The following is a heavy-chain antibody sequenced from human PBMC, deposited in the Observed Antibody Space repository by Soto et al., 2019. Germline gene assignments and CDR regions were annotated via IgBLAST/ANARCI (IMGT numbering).Heavy chain of an antibody. J-gene: IGHJ4*02. D-gene: IGHD3-3*01. V-gene: IGHV4-34*01. Sequence: AETLSLRCADYEGSFSVYSWVLIGQPPGKGTELIGVINHSGSTNYNPSLKSRVTISVDTSKNQFSLKLSSVTAADTAVYYCARGFGWGNEFWSGYRIGSLNYFDYWGQGTMVTVSS. CDR1: EGSFSVYS. CDR2: INHSGST. CDR3: ARGFGWGNEFWSGYRIGSLNYFDY.